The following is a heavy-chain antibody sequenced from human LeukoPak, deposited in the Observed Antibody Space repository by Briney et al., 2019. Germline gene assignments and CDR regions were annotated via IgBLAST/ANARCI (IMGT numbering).Heavy chain of an antibody. J-gene: IGHJ3*02. CDR1: GFTFSSYE. CDR2: ISSSASTV. CDR3: ARGPDAFDI. Sequence: QSGGSLRLSCAASGFTFSSYEMNWVRQAPGKGLEWVSYISSSASTVYYADSVKGRFTISRDSAKNSLYLQMNSLRAEDTAVYYCARGPDAFDIWGQGTMVTVSS. V-gene: IGHV3-48*03.